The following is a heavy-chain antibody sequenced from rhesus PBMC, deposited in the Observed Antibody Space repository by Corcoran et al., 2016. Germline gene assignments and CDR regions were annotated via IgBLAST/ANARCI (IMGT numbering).Heavy chain of an antibody. CDR1: GGSISDYYY. CDR3: ARDSIAAAGRGLEFY. J-gene: IGHJ4*01. D-gene: IGHD6-25*01. Sequence: QVQLQESGPGLGKPSETLSLTCAVAGGSISDYYYWNWIRQPPGQGLEWIGNIYGNSASTYSNPSLKSRVTISKDTSKNQFFLKLSSVTAADTAVYYCARDSIAAAGRGLEFYWGQGVLVTVSS. V-gene: IGHV4S9*01. CDR2: IYGNSAST.